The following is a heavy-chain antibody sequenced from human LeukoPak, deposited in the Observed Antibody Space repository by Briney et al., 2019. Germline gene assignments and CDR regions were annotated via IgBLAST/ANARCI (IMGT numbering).Heavy chain of an antibody. V-gene: IGHV1-46*01. CDR2: INPSGGST. Sequence: ASVKVSSTASGYTFTIYYMHWVRQAPGQGLEWMGIINPSGGSTSYAQKFQGRVTMTRDTSTSTAYMELRSLRSDDTAVYYCAREDESGWPYYYYYGMDVWGQGTMVTVSS. D-gene: IGHD6-19*01. CDR1: GYTFTIYY. CDR3: AREDESGWPYYYYYGMDV. J-gene: IGHJ6*02.